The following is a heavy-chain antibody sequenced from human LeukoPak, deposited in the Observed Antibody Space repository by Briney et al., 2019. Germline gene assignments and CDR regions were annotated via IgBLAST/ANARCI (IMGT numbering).Heavy chain of an antibody. CDR3: ARDQYCGGDCYSRADY. V-gene: IGHV3-7*01. Sequence: GGSLRLSCVASGFPFSSYWMTWVRQAPGKGLEWVANIKQDGSEKYYVDSVKGRFTISRDNAKNSLYLQMNSLRAEDTAVYYCARDQYCGGDCYSRADYWGQGTLVTVSS. CDR2: IKQDGSEK. CDR1: GFPFSSYW. J-gene: IGHJ4*02. D-gene: IGHD2-21*02.